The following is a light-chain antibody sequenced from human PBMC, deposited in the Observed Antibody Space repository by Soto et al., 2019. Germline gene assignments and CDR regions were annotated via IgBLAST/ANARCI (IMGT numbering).Light chain of an antibody. CDR3: SSYAGSSNV. J-gene: IGLJ1*01. V-gene: IGLV2-8*01. Sequence: QSLLTQPPSASGSPGQSVAISCTGTSSDVGGYNYVSWYQQHPGKATKLMIYEVNKRPSGVPDRFSGSKSGNTASLTVSGLQAEDEADYYCSSYAGSSNVFGTGTKVTVL. CDR1: SSDVGGYNY. CDR2: EVN.